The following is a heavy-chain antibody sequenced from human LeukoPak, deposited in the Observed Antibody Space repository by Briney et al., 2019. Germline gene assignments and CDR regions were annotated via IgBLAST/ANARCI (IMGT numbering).Heavy chain of an antibody. D-gene: IGHD2-21*02. CDR3: LRGERCGGDCSSRQQ. Sequence: PSETLSLTCTVSGGPLTISYWSWIRQPPGRGLEWVGYIYYTGVTNYHPSLAGRVSMSLDMSKNLISLNLDSVTAADTAVYYCLRGERCGGDCSSRQQWGQGTLVPVSS. CDR2: IYYTGVT. V-gene: IGHV4-59*13. CDR1: GGPLTISY. J-gene: IGHJ1*01.